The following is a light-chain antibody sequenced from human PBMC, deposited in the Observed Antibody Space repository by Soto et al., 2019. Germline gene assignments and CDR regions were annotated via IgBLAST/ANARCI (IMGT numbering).Light chain of an antibody. Sequence: QSALTQPPSASGSPGQSVAISCTGTSRDIGSYVFVSWYQQHPGKAPKLLIYEVTKRPSGVPDRFSGSKSGNTASLTVSGLQVEDEADYYCSIFAGGNSVIFGGGTKVTVL. J-gene: IGLJ2*01. CDR2: EVT. CDR3: SIFAGGNSVI. CDR1: SRDIGSYVF. V-gene: IGLV2-8*01.